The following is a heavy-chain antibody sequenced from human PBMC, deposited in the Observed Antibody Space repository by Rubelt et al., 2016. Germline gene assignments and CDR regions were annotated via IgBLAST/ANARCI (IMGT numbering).Heavy chain of an antibody. D-gene: IGHD1-26*01. V-gene: IGHV3-53*01. CDR1: GLTVSTNY. CDR2: IYDDSRT. Sequence: EVQLVESGGGLIQRGGSLRLSCAASGLTVSTNYIRWVRQAPGKGLEWVSVIYDDSRTYYIDSVKGRFTVSRDNSKNTVDLKMNSLRVEDTAVYYCARDRGRSGSSFDYWGQGTLVTVSS. J-gene: IGHJ4*02. CDR3: ARDRGRSGSSFDY.